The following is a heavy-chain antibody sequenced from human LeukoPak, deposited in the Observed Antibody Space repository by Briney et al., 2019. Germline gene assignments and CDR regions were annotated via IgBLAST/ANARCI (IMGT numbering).Heavy chain of an antibody. CDR2: ISYDGSNK. CDR1: GFTFGSYW. D-gene: IGHD2-2*01. Sequence: GGSLRLSCAASGFTFGSYWMSWVRQAPGKGLEWVAVISYDGSNKYYADSVKGRFTISRDNSKNTLYLQMNSLRAEDTAVYYCAKVSVGYCSSTSCYELDPWGQGTLVTVSS. CDR3: AKVSVGYCSSTSCYELDP. V-gene: IGHV3-30*18. J-gene: IGHJ5*02.